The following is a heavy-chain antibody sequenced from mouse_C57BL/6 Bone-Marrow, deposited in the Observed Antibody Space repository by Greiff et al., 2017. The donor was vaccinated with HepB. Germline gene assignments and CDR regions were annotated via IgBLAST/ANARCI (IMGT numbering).Heavy chain of an antibody. V-gene: IGHV5-4*03. CDR3: ARWRYYGSIWYFDV. D-gene: IGHD1-1*01. CDR1: GFTFSSYA. J-gene: IGHJ1*03. Sequence: VMLVESGGGLVKPGGSLKLSCAASGFTFSSYAMSWVRQTPETRLEWVATISDGGSYTYYPANVKGRFTISRDNAKNNLYLQMSHLKSEDTAMYYCARWRYYGSIWYFDVWGTGTTVTVSS. CDR2: ISDGGSYT.